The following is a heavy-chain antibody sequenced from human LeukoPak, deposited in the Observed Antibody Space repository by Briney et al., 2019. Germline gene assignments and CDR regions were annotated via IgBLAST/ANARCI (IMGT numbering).Heavy chain of an antibody. CDR1: GFTFSSYS. Sequence: GGSLRLSCAASGFTFSSYSMNWVRQAPGKGLEWVSSISSSSSYIYYADSVKGRFTISRDNAKNSLYLEMNSLRAEDTAVYYCARDWGYYYYYGMDVWGQGTTVTVSS. J-gene: IGHJ6*02. CDR2: ISSSSSYI. V-gene: IGHV3-21*01. CDR3: ARDWGYYYYYGMDV. D-gene: IGHD3-16*01.